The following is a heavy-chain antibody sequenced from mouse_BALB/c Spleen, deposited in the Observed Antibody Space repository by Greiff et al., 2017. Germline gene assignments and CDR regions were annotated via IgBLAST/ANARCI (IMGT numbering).Heavy chain of an antibody. CDR2: IDPENGDT. Sequence: EVKLMESGAELVRSGASVKLSCTASGFNIKDYYMHWVKQRPEQGLEWIGWIDPENGDTEYAPKFQGKATMTADTSSNTAYLQLSSLTSEDTAVYYCNAGDGGFAYWGQGTLVTVSA. CDR3: NAGDGGFAY. J-gene: IGHJ3*01. CDR1: GFNIKDYY. V-gene: IGHV14-4*02.